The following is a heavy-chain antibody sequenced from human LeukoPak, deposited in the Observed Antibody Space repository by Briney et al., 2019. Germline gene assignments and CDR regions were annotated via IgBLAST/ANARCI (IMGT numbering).Heavy chain of an antibody. CDR2: IYYSGST. V-gene: IGHV4-31*03. CDR1: GGSISSGGYY. D-gene: IGHD3-9*01. J-gene: IGHJ5*02. CDR3: ARDMTDWWFDP. Sequence: PQTLSLTCTVSGGSISSGGYYWSWIRQHPGKGLEWIGYIYYSGSTHYNPSLRSRVTISVDTSKNQSSLKLSSVTAADTAVYYCARDMTDWWFDPWGQGTLVTVSS.